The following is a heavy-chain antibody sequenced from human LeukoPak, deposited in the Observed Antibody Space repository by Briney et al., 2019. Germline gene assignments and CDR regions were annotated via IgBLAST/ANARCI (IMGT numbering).Heavy chain of an antibody. D-gene: IGHD3-22*01. V-gene: IGHV1-69*04. J-gene: IGHJ3*02. CDR3: ATTPREDPYYDSSGPHPEGAFDI. CDR2: IIPILGIA. CDR1: GGTFSSYA. Sequence: ASVKVSCKASGGTFSSYAISWVRQAPGQGLEWMGRIIPILGIANYAQKFQGRVTITADKSTSTAYMELSSLRSEDTAVYYCATTPREDPYYDSSGPHPEGAFDIWGQGTMVTVSS.